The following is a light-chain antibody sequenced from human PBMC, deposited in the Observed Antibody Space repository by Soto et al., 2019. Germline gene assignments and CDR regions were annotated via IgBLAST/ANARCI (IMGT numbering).Light chain of an antibody. CDR1: SSTVGGFNV. J-gene: IGLJ1*01. CDR3: CSYTSGTSV. V-gene: IGLV2-23*03. CDR2: EGI. Sequence: QSALTQPASVSGSPGQSITISCTGTSSTVGGFNVVSWYQQHPGKAPKVIIYEGIKRPSGVSNRFSGSNSGSTASLTISGLQAEDEADYHCCSYTSGTSVFGTGTKVTVL.